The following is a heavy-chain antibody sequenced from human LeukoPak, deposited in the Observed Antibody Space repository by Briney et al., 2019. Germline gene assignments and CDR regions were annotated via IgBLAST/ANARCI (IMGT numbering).Heavy chain of an antibody. J-gene: IGHJ4*02. V-gene: IGHV3-30-3*01. CDR1: GITFSSYA. CDR3: ARDEYYDSSGYQGKNFDY. Sequence: GGSLRLSCAASGITFSSYAMHWVRQAPGKGLEWESIISHDGNNKYYADSVKGRFTISRDNSKNTLYLQMNSLRAEDTAVYYCARDEYYDSSGYQGKNFDYWGQGTLVTVSS. D-gene: IGHD3-22*01. CDR2: ISHDGNNK.